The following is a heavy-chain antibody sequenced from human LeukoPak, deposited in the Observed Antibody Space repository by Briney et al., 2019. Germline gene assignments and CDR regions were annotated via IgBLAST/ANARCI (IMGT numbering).Heavy chain of an antibody. CDR1: GFTFSTFA. CDR3: ARGGHLAARAKDNWFDP. CDR2: IFPSGGEI. J-gene: IGHJ5*02. Sequence: GGSLRLSCAASGFTFSTFAMIWVRQPPGKGLEWVSSIFPSGGEIHYADSVRGRFTISRDNSKSTLSLQMNSLRSDDTAVYYCARGGHLAARAKDNWFDPWGQGTLVTVSS. V-gene: IGHV3-23*01. D-gene: IGHD6-6*01.